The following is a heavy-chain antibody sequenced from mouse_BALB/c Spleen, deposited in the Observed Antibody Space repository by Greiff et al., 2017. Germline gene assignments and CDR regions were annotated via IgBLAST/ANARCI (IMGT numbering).Heavy chain of an antibody. J-gene: IGHJ4*01. D-gene: IGHD3-1*01. CDR1: GFTFSSYG. CDR3: ARHGGLREKAMDY. Sequence: EVMLVESGGDLVKPGGSLKLSCAASGFTFSSYGMSWVRQTPDKRLEWVATISSGGSYTYYPDSVKGRFTISRDNAKNTLYLQMSSLKSEDTAMYYCARHGGLREKAMDYWGQGTSVTVSS. V-gene: IGHV5-6*01. CDR2: ISSGGSYT.